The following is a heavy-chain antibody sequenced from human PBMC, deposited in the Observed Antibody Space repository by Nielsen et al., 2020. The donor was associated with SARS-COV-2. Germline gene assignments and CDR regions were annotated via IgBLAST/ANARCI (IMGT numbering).Heavy chain of an antibody. CDR3: ARDGSWESSGYSLDS. CDR2: VWYDGTKE. Sequence: GESLKISCVASGFAFSSHGMHWVRQAPGKGLDWVAYVWYDGTKEHYADPVRGRFTISRDNSKNTVVLQMNSLRAEDTATYYCARDGSWESSGYSLDSWGQGTLVTVSS. V-gene: IGHV3-33*01. D-gene: IGHD3-22*01. CDR1: GFAFSSHG. J-gene: IGHJ4*02.